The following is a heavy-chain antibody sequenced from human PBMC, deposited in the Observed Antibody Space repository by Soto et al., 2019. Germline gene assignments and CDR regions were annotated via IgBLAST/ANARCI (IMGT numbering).Heavy chain of an antibody. D-gene: IGHD4-17*01. CDR1: GFTVSSNY. CDR2: IYTDDST. V-gene: IGHV3-53*05. Sequence: LSCAASGFTVSSNYMSWVRQAPGKGLEWLSVIYTDDSTYYADSVEGRFTISRDNSKNTVYLQMNSLRLEDTAVYYCARGPSYSDSYFDHWGQGTLVTVSS. J-gene: IGHJ4*02. CDR3: ARGPSYSDSYFDH.